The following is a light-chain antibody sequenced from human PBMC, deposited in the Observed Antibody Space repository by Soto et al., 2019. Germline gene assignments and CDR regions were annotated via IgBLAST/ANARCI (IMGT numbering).Light chain of an antibody. CDR2: CAS. CDR1: QSVSSN. V-gene: IGKV3-15*01. CDR3: QQYNDWPRT. Sequence: EIVMTQSPATLSVSPGERATLSCRASQSVSSNLAWYQQKRGQPPRLLIFCASTRAAGIPARFTGSGSGTEFTLTISSLQSEDFAIYYCQQYNDWPRTFGQGTKVEIK. J-gene: IGKJ1*01.